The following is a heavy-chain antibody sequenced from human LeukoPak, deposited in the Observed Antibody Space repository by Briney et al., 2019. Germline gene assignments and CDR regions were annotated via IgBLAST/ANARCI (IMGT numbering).Heavy chain of an antibody. CDR2: IGGSGGTT. Sequence: GGSLRLSCAASGFTFSRYAMSWVRQAPGKGLEWVSSIGGSGGTTYYADSVQGRFTISRDNSKDTLYLQMNSLSAEDTAVYYCAKDLSWFGGSLATFGYWGQGTLATVSS. J-gene: IGHJ4*02. V-gene: IGHV3-23*01. CDR1: GFTFSRYA. CDR3: AKDLSWFGGSLATFGY. D-gene: IGHD3-10*01.